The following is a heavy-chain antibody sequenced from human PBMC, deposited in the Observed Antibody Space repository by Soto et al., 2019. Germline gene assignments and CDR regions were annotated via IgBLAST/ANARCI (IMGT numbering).Heavy chain of an antibody. CDR1: GFTFSTST. CDR2: IDSSSIYI. D-gene: IGHD3-10*01. Sequence: GSLRLSCAASGFTFSTSTMNWVRQAPGKGLEWVSSIDSSSIYIYYADSVKGRFTISRDNAKNSLYLQMNSLRAEDTAVYYCARDSSSPGDYYGMDVWGQGTTVTVSS. CDR3: ARDSSSPGDYYGMDV. V-gene: IGHV3-21*01. J-gene: IGHJ6*02.